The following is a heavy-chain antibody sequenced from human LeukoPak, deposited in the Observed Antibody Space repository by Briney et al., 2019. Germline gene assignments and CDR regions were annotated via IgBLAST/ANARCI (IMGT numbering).Heavy chain of an antibody. D-gene: IGHD2-15*01. V-gene: IGHV4-59*11. CDR1: GVSISSLY. CDR3: ARDFQRLGSDAFDF. CDR2: AYHTGST. Sequence: SETLSLTCTVSGVSISSLYWSWIRQPPGKGLEWVGYAYHTGSTSSNPSLKSRATMSVDTSKNQFSLRLTSLTAADTAVYYCARDFQRLGSDAFDFWGQGTMVTVSS. J-gene: IGHJ3*01.